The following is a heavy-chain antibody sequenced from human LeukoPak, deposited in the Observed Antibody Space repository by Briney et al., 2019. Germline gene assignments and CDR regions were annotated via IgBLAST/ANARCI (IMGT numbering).Heavy chain of an antibody. CDR1: GFSLRGSGVG. J-gene: IGHJ4*02. V-gene: IGHV2-5*02. CDR2: IYWVDDQ. D-gene: IGHD2-2*01. Sequence: SGPTLVKPTPTLTLTFSFSGFSLRGSGVGVGWIRQPPEKALEWLSLIYWVDDQRYSPSLKSRLTITKDTSKNQVTLTMTNMDPVDTATYYCVHWSHLYPSSNYLTLCYFDYWGQGALVTVSS. CDR3: VHWSHLYPSSNYLTLCYFDY.